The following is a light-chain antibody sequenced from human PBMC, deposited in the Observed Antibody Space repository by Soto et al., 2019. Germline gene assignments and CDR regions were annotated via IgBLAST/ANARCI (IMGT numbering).Light chain of an antibody. CDR2: DVS. CDR1: SSDVGGYNY. CDR3: SSYTGSRV. V-gene: IGLV2-14*01. J-gene: IGLJ3*02. Sequence: QSALTQPASVSGSPGQSITISCTGTSSDVGGYNYVSWYQQHPGKAPKLMIYDVSNRPSGVSNRFSGSKSGNTASLTISGRQAEDEADYYCSSYTGSRVFGGVTKLTVL.